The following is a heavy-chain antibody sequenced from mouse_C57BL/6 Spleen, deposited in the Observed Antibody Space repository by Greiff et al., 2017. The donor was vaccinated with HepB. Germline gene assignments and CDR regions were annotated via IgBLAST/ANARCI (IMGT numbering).Heavy chain of an antibody. CDR2: IYPRDGST. CDR3: ARGDYYGSRTRAMDY. D-gene: IGHD1-1*01. J-gene: IGHJ4*01. CDR1: GYTFTDHT. Sequence: VQLQQSDAELVKPGASVKISCKVSGYTFTDHTIHWMKQRPEQGLEWIGYIYPRDGSTKYNEKFKGKATLIADKSSSTAYMQLNSLTSEDSAVYFCARGDYYGSRTRAMDYWGQGTSVTVSS. V-gene: IGHV1-78*01.